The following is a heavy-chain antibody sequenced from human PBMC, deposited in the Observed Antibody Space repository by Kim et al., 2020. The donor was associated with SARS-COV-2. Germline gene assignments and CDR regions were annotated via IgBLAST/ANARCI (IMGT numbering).Heavy chain of an antibody. D-gene: IGHD6-19*01. CDR2: IWYDGSNK. CDR1: GFTFSSYG. V-gene: IGHV3-33*01. Sequence: GGSLRLSCAASGFTFSSYGMHWVRQAPGKGLEWVAVIWYDGSNKYYADSVKGRFTISRDNSKNTLYLQMNSLRAEDTAVYYCVREIGVVAGPFDYWGQGTLVTVSS. CDR3: VREIGVVAGPFDY. J-gene: IGHJ4*02.